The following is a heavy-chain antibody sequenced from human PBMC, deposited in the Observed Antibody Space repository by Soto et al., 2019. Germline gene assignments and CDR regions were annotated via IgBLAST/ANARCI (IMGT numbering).Heavy chain of an antibody. J-gene: IGHJ4*02. V-gene: IGHV1-3*01. CDR3: ARDLGGWPDY. Sequence: QVQLVQSGAEVKKPGASVKVSCKTSGYTFTSYAMHWVRKAPGQRLEWMGWINAGNVNTKYSQKLQGRVTITIDTSASTAYMELSSLRSEDTAIYYCARDLGGWPDYWGQGTLVTVSS. CDR1: GYTFTSYA. D-gene: IGHD6-19*01. CDR2: INAGNVNT.